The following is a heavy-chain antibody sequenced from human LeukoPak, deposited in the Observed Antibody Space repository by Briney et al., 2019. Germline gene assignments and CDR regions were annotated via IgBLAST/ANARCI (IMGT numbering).Heavy chain of an antibody. Sequence: SEPLSLTCAVYGGSFRGYYWRWLPQPPGKGLEWFGEINYSGSTNYHPSLKSRVTISVDTSKNQFSLKRSSVTAADTAVYYCARGRPTYYYGSGSYYSSRGSIVWGQGTMVTVSS. V-gene: IGHV4-34*01. CDR1: GGSFRGYY. CDR3: ARGRPTYYYGSGSYYSSRGSIV. J-gene: IGHJ3*01. D-gene: IGHD3-10*01. CDR2: INYSGST.